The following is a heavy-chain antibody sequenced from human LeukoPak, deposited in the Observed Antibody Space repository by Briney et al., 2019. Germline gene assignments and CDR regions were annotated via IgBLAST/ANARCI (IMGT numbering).Heavy chain of an antibody. D-gene: IGHD3-10*01. V-gene: IGHV4-59*12. CDR3: ARDDSYGSGSSSYTPDYFHAMDV. CDR2: IYYSGST. J-gene: IGHJ6*02. CDR1: GGSISSYY. Sequence: SETLSLTCTVSGGSISSYYWSWIRQPPGKGLEWIGYIYYSGSTNYNPSLKSRVTIFIDTSKNQFSLKLSSVTAADTAVYYCARDDSYGSGSSSYTPDYFHAMDVWGQGTTVIVSS.